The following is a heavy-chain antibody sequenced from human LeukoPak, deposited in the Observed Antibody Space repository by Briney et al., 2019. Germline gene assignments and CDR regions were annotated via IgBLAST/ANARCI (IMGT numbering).Heavy chain of an antibody. Sequence: GGSLRPSCAASGFTFSSYSMNWVRQAPGKGLEWVSSISSSSSYIYYADSVKGRFTISRDNAKNSLYLQMNSLRAEDTAVYYCAREGARGIQLWNTDGYNNYWGQGTLVTVSS. D-gene: IGHD5-18*01. CDR3: AREGARGIQLWNTDGYNNY. J-gene: IGHJ4*02. CDR2: ISSSSSYI. CDR1: GFTFSSYS. V-gene: IGHV3-21*01.